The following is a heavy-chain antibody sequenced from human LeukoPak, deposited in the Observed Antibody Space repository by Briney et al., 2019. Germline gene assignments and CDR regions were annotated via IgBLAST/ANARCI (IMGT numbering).Heavy chain of an antibody. Sequence: ASVKVSCKASGYTFTSYYIHWVRQAPGQGLEWMGVISPSAGSTGYALKFQGRVTMTKDTSTSTVYMELSSLRFEDTAVYYCARGIQIWTQDPPLLGWFDPWGQGTLVTVSS. CDR2: ISPSAGST. V-gene: IGHV1-46*01. CDR1: GYTFTSYY. D-gene: IGHD5-18*01. J-gene: IGHJ5*02. CDR3: ARGIQIWTQDPPLLGWFDP.